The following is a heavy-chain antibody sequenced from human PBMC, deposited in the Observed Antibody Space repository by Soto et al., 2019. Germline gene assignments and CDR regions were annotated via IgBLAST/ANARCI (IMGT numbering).Heavy chain of an antibody. J-gene: IGHJ4*02. V-gene: IGHV4-4*03. CDR1: GGSLSSSSW. Sequence: PETLSLTCAVSGGSLSSSSWWSWVRQPPGKTLEWLGEIFYSGSTKYNPSLNSRVTISADQSKNDFSLRLSSVTAADTAVYYCVHHGGVPYYHDFWGQGMLVTVSS. CDR3: VHHGGVPYYHDF. D-gene: IGHD2-8*01. CDR2: IFYSGST.